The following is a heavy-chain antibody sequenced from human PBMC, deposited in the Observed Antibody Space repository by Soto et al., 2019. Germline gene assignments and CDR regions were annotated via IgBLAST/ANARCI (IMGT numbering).Heavy chain of an antibody. Sequence: QVQLMESGGGVVQSGRSLRLSCAASGFTFSSFVMHWVRQAPGKGLEWVAMISYDGSNKNYADSVKGRFTISRDNSKNTRYLQMNSLRAEDTAKYFCARDVMTSVTEDYWGQGTLVTVSS. CDR1: GFTFSSFV. CDR3: ARDVMTSVTEDY. J-gene: IGHJ4*02. V-gene: IGHV3-30-3*01. D-gene: IGHD4-17*01. CDR2: ISYDGSNK.